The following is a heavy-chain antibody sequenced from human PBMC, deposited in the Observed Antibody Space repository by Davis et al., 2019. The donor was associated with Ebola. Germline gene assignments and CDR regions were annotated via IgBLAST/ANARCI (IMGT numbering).Heavy chain of an antibody. Sequence: SVKVSCKASGGTFSTYAISWVRQAPGQGLEWMGGIIPIFGTTNYAQKFQGRVAITADESTSTAYMELNSLRSEDSAVYYCVRDYNGSWFGWFDPWGQGTLVTVSS. J-gene: IGHJ5*02. CDR3: VRDYNGSWFGWFDP. V-gene: IGHV1-69*13. CDR2: IIPIFGTT. D-gene: IGHD6-13*01. CDR1: GGTFSTYA.